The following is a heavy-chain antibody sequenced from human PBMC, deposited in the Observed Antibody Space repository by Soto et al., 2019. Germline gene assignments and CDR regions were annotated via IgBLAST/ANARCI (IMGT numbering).Heavy chain of an antibody. J-gene: IGHJ3*02. CDR2: IDGSGGDT. D-gene: IGHD1-26*01. V-gene: IGHV3-23*01. CDR3: ARVVPGDAFDI. CDR1: GFPFSTFA. Sequence: AGGSLRLSCAASGFPFSTFALSWVRQAPGKGLEWVSAIDGSGGDTNYADSVKGRFTISRDHSKNTLYLQMNSLRAEDTAVYYCARVVPGDAFDIWGQGTMVTVSS.